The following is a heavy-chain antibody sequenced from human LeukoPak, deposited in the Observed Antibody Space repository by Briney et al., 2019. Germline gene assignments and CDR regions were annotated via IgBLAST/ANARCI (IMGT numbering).Heavy chain of an antibody. J-gene: IGHJ4*02. CDR1: GGSISSYY. CDR2: LYTSGDT. CDR3: ARDEHAYGEYGTFDY. V-gene: IGHV4-4*07. Sequence: PSETLSLTCTVSGGSISSYYWSWIRQPAGKGLEWIGCLYTSGDTNYNPSLKSRLTMSLDTSKNQFSLKLSSVTAADTAVYYCARDEHAYGEYGTFDYWGQGTLVTVSS. D-gene: IGHD4-17*01.